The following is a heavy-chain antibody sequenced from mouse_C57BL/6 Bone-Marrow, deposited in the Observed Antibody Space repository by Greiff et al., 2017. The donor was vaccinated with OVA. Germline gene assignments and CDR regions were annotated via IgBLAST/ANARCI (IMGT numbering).Heavy chain of an antibody. CDR3: ARLGYYYGSTFDY. D-gene: IGHD1-1*01. CDR1: GYTFTDYY. CDR2: INPNNGGT. J-gene: IGHJ2*01. Sequence: VQLQQSGPELVKPGASVKISCKASGYTFTDYYMNWVKQSHGKSLEWIGDINPNNGGTSYNQKFKGKATLTVDKSSSTAYMELRSLTSEDSAVYYCARLGYYYGSTFDYWGQGTTLTVSS. V-gene: IGHV1-26*01.